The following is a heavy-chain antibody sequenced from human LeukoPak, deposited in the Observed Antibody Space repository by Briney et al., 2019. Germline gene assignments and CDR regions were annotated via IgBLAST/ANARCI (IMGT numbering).Heavy chain of an antibody. CDR2: VIPISDTA. V-gene: IGHV1-69*05. J-gene: IGHJ3*02. CDR1: GGTFSNYA. Sequence: VASVKVSCKASGGTFSNYAISWVRQAPGQGLEWVGGVIPISDTANYARKFQGRVTITTDESTSTAYMELSSLRSEDTAVYYCARSSLGDAFDIWGQGTMVTVSS. CDR3: ARSSLGDAFDI. D-gene: IGHD7-27*01.